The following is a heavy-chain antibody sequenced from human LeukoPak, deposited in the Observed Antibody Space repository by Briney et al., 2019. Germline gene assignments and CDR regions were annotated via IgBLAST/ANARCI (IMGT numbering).Heavy chain of an antibody. D-gene: IGHD6-25*01. CDR2: ISYDGSNK. CDR1: GFTFSSYA. J-gene: IGHJ4*02. CDR3: ARDRSSPSGDFDY. V-gene: IGHV3-30-3*01. Sequence: GGSPRLSCAASGFTFSSYAMHWVRQAPGKGLEWVAVISYDGSNKYYADSVKGRFTISRDNSKNTLYLQMNSLRAEDTAVYYCARDRSSPSGDFDYWGQGTLVTVSS.